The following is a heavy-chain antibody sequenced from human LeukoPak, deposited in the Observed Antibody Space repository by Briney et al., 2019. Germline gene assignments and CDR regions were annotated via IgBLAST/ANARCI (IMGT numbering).Heavy chain of an antibody. J-gene: IGHJ4*02. CDR2: IIPIFGTA. D-gene: IGHD3-22*01. V-gene: IGHV1-69*13. Sequence: ASVKVSCKASGGTFSSYAISWVRQAPGQGLEWMGGIIPIFGTANYAQKFQGRVTITADESTSTAYMELSSLRSEDTAVYYCARGNSYYDSSGAFDYWGQGTLVTVSS. CDR3: ARGNSYYDSSGAFDY. CDR1: GGTFSSYA.